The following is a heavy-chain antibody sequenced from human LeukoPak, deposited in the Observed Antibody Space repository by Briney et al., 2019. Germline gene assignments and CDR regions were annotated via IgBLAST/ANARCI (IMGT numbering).Heavy chain of an antibody. J-gene: IGHJ4*02. CDR3: ARALRDLTA. V-gene: IGHV3-11*01. CDR1: GFTFSDYY. D-gene: IGHD3/OR15-3a*01. CDR2: ISESGDTI. Sequence: PGGSLRLSCAASGFTFSDYYMSWVRQSPGKGLEWLSYISESGDTIYHADPVKGRFTISRDNGKSSLYLQMNSLRAEDTAVYYCARALRDLTAWGQGTLVTVSS.